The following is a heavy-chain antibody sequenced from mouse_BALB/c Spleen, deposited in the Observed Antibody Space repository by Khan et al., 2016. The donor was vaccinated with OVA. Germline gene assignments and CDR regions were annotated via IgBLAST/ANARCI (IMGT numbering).Heavy chain of an antibody. Sequence: DVKLVESGGGLVKPGGSLKVSCAASGFTFSNYGMSWVRQTPDKSLQWVASISSGGNTYYPDNAKGRVTISRENDRNILYLQMNSLRSEDTAIYYCARDYWFVYWGQGTLVTVSA. CDR2: ISSGGNT. CDR1: GFTFSNYG. V-gene: IGHV5-6-5*01. J-gene: IGHJ3*01. CDR3: ARDYWFVY.